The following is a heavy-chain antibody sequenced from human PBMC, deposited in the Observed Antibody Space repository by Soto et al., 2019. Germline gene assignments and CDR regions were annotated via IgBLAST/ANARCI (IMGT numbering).Heavy chain of an antibody. CDR2: IIPIFGTA. D-gene: IGHD3-22*01. CDR3: ASCYDSSGYYYSWFDP. Sequence: QVQLVQSGAEVKKPGSSVKVSCKASGGTFSSYAISWVRQAPGQGLEWMGGIIPIFGTANYAQKFQGRVTITADESPSTAYMELSSLRSEDTAVYYCASCYDSSGYYYSWFDPWGQGTLVTVSS. CDR1: GGTFSSYA. J-gene: IGHJ5*02. V-gene: IGHV1-69*01.